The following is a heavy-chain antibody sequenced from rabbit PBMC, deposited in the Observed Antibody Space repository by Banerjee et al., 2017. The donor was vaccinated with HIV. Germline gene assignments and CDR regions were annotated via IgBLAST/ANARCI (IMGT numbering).Heavy chain of an antibody. V-gene: IGHV1S40*01. D-gene: IGHD2-1*01. CDR3: ARDQTGDGVSVHTL. Sequence: QSLEESGGDLVKPGASLTLTCTASGFSFSSTYYMCWVRQAPGKGLEWIGYIDPIFGSTYYATWVDGRFTISSHNAQNTLYLQLNSLTAADTATYFCARDQTGDGVSVHTLWGQGTLVTVS. CDR2: IDPIFGST. CDR1: GFSFSSTYY. J-gene: IGHJ4*01.